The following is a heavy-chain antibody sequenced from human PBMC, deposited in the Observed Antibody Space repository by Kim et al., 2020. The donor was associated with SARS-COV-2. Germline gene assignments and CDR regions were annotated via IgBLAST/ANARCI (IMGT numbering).Heavy chain of an antibody. CDR3: SSHGGGWYDPLHWFDP. Sequence: SETLSLTCTVSGGSISSYYWSWIRQPPGKGLEWIGYIYYSGSANYNPSLKSRVTISVDTAKNQFSLKLSAVTAADTAVYYCSSHGGGWYDPLHWFDPWGQGTLVTVSS. V-gene: IGHV4-59*01. D-gene: IGHD6-19*01. CDR1: GGSISSYY. J-gene: IGHJ5*02. CDR2: IYYSGSA.